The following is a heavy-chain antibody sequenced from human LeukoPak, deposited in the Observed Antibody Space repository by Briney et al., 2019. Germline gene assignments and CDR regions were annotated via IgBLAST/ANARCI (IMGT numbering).Heavy chain of an antibody. CDR3: AKDKDSRNWYFDY. CDR1: GFTFSDYG. D-gene: IGHD6-13*01. CDR2: IRYDGSNK. V-gene: IGHV3-30*02. Sequence: GGSLRLSCAASGFTFSDYGMHWVRQAPGKGLEWVAFIRYDGSNKYYADSVSGRFTTSRDNSKNTLYLQMNSLRGEDTAVYYCAKDKDSRNWYFDYWGQGTLVTVSS. J-gene: IGHJ4*02.